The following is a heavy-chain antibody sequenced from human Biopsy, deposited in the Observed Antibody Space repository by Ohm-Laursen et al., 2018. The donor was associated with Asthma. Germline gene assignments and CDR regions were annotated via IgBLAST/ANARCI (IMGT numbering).Heavy chain of an antibody. J-gene: IGHJ4*02. CDR1: GGTFNTYV. V-gene: IGHV1-69*13. CDR3: ARKAGSCISRTCYSLDF. Sequence: SVKVSCRSLGGTFNTYVIGWVRQAPGQGLEWMGGINSVFGTTTYPQKFQDRATITADDSTSTVYMELSSLRSEDTAVYYCARKAGSCISRTCYSLDFWGQGTLVTVSS. CDR2: INSVFGTT. D-gene: IGHD2-2*01.